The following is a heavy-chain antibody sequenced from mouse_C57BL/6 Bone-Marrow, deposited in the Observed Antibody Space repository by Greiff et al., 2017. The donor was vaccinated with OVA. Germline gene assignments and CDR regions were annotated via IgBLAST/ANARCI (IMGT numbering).Heavy chain of an antibody. Sequence: EVTVVESGGCLVKPGGSLKLSCAASGFTFCDYGMHWVRQAPEKGLEWVAYISSGISTIYYADTVKGRFTISRDNAKNTLFLQMTSLGSEDAAMYYCAMWQLRAYYAMDYWGQGTSVTVSS. D-gene: IGHD2-4*01. CDR1: GFTFCDYG. CDR2: ISSGISTI. V-gene: IGHV5-17*01. CDR3: AMWQLRAYYAMDY. J-gene: IGHJ4*01.